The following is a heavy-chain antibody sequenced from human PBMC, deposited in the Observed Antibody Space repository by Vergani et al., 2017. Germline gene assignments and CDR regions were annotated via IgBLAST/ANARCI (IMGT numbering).Heavy chain of an antibody. CDR1: GFTFSSYA. D-gene: IGHD1-7*01. V-gene: IGHV3-30-3*01. J-gene: IGHJ4*02. CDR2: ISYNGSNK. Sequence: QVQLVESGGGVVQPGRSLRLSCAASGFTFSSYAMHWFRQGPGKGLEWVAVISYNGSNKYYADSVKGRFTISRDNSKNTLYLQMDSLRAEDTAVYYCARAWGGYNWNYAVDYWGQGTLVTVSS. CDR3: ARAWGGYNWNYAVDY.